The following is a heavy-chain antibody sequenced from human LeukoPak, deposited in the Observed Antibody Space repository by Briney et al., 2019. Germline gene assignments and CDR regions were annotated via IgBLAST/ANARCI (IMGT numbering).Heavy chain of an antibody. J-gene: IGHJ3*02. CDR2: ISCSSSTI. V-gene: IGHV3-48*01. D-gene: IGHD2-15*01. CDR1: GLTFSSYG. Sequence: GGSLRLSCAASGLTFSSYGMHWVRQAPGKGLERVSYISCSSSTIYYADSVKGRFTFSRDNAKNSLYLQMNSLRAEDTAVYYCARGFRPRYCSGGSCYSSYDAFDIWGQGTMVTVSS. CDR3: ARGFRPRYCSGGSCYSSYDAFDI.